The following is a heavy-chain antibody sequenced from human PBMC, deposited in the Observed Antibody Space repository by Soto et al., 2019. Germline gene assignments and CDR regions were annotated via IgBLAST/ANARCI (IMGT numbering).Heavy chain of an antibody. CDR3: VRSVPAATWQYSGMDV. CDR2: IYHSGTF. CDR1: GDSVSSSSC. Sequence: QVRLQESCPGLVEPSGTRSLTCAVSGDSVSSSSCWSWVRQAPGKGLEWIGEIYHSGTFNYTPSLASRVSVSVDKSRNQLSLNLKSVTAADTAVYYCVRSVPAATWQYSGMDVWGQGTTVTVAS. V-gene: IGHV4-4*02. J-gene: IGHJ6*02. D-gene: IGHD2-2*01.